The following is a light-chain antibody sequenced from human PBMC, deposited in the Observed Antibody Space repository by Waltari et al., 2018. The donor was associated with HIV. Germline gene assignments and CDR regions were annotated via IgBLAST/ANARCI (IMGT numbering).Light chain of an antibody. CDR2: GTS. Sequence: EKVLTQSPGTLSWSPGEGATLSCRASQNVYNNYVAWYQQKAGQAPRLLIYGTSTRPTGIPDRFSGSGSGTDFTLNINRLEPEDFSVYYCQQYGGSPITFGQGARLEMK. CDR1: QNVYNNY. V-gene: IGKV3-20*01. J-gene: IGKJ5*01. CDR3: QQYGGSPIT.